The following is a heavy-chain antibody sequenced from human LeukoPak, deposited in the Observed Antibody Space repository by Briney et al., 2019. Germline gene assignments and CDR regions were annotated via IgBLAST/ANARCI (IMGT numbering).Heavy chain of an antibody. CDR1: GFTFSSYS. CDR2: ISSSSSYI. Sequence: KPGGSLRLSCAASGFTFSSYSMNWVRQAPGKGLEWVSSISSSSSYIYYADSVKGRFTISRDNAQNSLYLQMNSLRAEDTAVYYCARDPGGWVTGTTGWGQGTLVTVSS. J-gene: IGHJ4*02. CDR3: ARDPGGWVTGTTG. V-gene: IGHV3-21*01. D-gene: IGHD1-20*01.